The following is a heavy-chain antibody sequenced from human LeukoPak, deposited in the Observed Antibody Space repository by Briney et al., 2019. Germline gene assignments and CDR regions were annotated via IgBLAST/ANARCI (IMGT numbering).Heavy chain of an antibody. CDR2: IYYSGST. CDR3: AREQSLGEFDEYYFDY. D-gene: IGHD3-16*01. CDR1: GGSISSGGYY. J-gene: IGHJ4*02. V-gene: IGHV4-31*03. Sequence: PSETLSLTCTVSGGSISSGGYYWSWIRQHPGEGLEWIGYIYYSGSTYYNPSLKSRVTISVDTSKNQFSLKLSSVTAADTAVYYCAREQSLGEFDEYYFDYWGQGTLVTVSS.